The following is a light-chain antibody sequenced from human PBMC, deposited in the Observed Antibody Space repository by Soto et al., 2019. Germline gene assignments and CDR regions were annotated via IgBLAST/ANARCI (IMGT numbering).Light chain of an antibody. Sequence: DIQIIQSPSSLSATVGDRVALSCKASQDIKNYLNWYQQKPGKAPKLLIYDASNLETGVPSRFSGSGSGTDFTVTISSLQPEDFATYSCQQYYNLPITFGQGTRLEIK. CDR3: QQYYNLPIT. CDR2: DAS. CDR1: QDIKNY. V-gene: IGKV1-33*01. J-gene: IGKJ5*01.